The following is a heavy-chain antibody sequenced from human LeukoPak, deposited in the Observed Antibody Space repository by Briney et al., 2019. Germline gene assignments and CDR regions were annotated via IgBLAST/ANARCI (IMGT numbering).Heavy chain of an antibody. Sequence: SETLSLTCTVSGGSISGYFWNWLRQPAGKGLEWIGRIYTSGSTTYNPSLKSRVTMSVDTAKNQLSLKLSSVTAADTAVYYCARVMVVAIPLAWLDPWGQGTLVTVSS. J-gene: IGHJ5*02. D-gene: IGHD2-15*01. V-gene: IGHV4-4*07. CDR1: GGSISGYF. CDR3: ARVMVVAIPLAWLDP. CDR2: IYTSGST.